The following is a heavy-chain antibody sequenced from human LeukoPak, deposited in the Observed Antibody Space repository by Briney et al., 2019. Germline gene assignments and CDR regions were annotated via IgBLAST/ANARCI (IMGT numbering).Heavy chain of an antibody. CDR2: IKQDGSEK. CDR1: GSTFSSNW. Sequence: GGSLRLSCAASGSTFSSNWMSWVRQAPGKGLGWVANIKQDGSEKYYVDSVKGRFTISRDNAKNSLYLQMNSLRAEDTGVYYCARDNRDWSTFGGVIVRPFFDYWGQGTLVTVSS. CDR3: ARDNRDWSTFGGVIVRPFFDY. V-gene: IGHV3-7*01. D-gene: IGHD3-16*02. J-gene: IGHJ4*02.